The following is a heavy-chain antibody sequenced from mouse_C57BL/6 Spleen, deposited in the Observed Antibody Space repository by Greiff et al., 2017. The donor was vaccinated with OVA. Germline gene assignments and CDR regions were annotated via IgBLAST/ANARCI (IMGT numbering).Heavy chain of an antibody. CDR2: IDPETGGT. J-gene: IGHJ2*01. Sequence: QVQLQQSGAELVRPGASVTLSCKASGYTFTDYEMHWVKQTPVHGLEWIGAIDPETGGTAYNQKFKGKAILTADKSSSTAYMELRSLTSEDSAVYYCTRPPAQTFYFDYWGQGTTLTVSS. D-gene: IGHD3-2*02. CDR1: GYTFTDYE. CDR3: TRPPAQTFYFDY. V-gene: IGHV1-15*01.